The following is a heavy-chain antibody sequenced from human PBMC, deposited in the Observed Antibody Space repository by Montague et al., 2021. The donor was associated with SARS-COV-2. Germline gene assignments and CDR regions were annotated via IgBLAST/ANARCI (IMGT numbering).Heavy chain of an antibody. CDR2: IDWDDDK. Sequence: PALVKPTQALTLTCTFSGFSLSTSGMCVSWIRQPPGKALEWLARIDWDDDKYYSTSLKTRLTISKDTSKNQVVLTMTSMDPVDTATYYCARMSAGATIAFDYWGQGTLVTVSS. D-gene: IGHD1-26*01. V-gene: IGHV2-70*11. CDR1: GFSLSTSGMC. J-gene: IGHJ4*02. CDR3: ARMSAGATIAFDY.